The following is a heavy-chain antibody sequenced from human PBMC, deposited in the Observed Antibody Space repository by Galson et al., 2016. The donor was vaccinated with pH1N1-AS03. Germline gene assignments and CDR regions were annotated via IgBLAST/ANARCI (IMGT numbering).Heavy chain of an antibody. Sequence: SLRLSCAASGFTFKSYWMSWVRQAPGKGLEWVANINQDENEKYCVDSVKGRLTISRDNAKNSLYLEMNSLRAEDKALYYCARESTGTEHIVVVTGRYGYYYMDVWGKGTTVTVSS. J-gene: IGHJ6*03. CDR2: INQDENEK. D-gene: IGHD2-21*02. CDR3: ARESTGTEHIVVVTGRYGYYYMDV. V-gene: IGHV3-7*03. CDR1: GFTFKSYW.